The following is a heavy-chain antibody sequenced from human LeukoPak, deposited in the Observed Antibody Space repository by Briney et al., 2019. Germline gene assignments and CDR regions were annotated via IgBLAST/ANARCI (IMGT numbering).Heavy chain of an antibody. CDR2: MNPNSGNT. Sequence: GASVKVSCKASGYTFTSYDINWVRQATGQGLEWMGWMNPNSGNTGYAQKFQGRVTMTRNTSISTAYMELSSLRSEDTAVYYCARGSRVVVVSYYYMDVWGKGTTVTVSS. CDR3: ARGSRVVVVSYYYMDV. CDR1: GYTFTSYD. J-gene: IGHJ6*03. V-gene: IGHV1-8*01. D-gene: IGHD2-2*01.